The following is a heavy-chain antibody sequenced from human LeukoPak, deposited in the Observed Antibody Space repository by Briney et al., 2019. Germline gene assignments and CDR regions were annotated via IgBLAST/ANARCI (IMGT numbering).Heavy chain of an antibody. CDR3: ATLPVRTIGTTSDY. J-gene: IGHJ4*02. D-gene: IGHD1-1*01. CDR2: ISYDGSNK. CDR1: GFTINTYT. Sequence: GGSLRLSCAASGFTINTYTMHWVRQAPGKGLEWVAVISYDGSNKYYADSVKGRFTISRDNSRNTLYLQMNSLRVEDTAMYYCATLPVRTIGTTSDYWGQGVLVTVSS. V-gene: IGHV3-30-3*01.